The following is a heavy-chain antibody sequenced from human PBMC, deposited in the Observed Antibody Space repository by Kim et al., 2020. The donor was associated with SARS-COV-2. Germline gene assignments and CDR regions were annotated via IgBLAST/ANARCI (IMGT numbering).Heavy chain of an antibody. J-gene: IGHJ3*02. D-gene: IGHD6-13*01. CDR1: GGSISSGGYY. CDR3: ARIRKGIAAAADI. Sequence: SETLSLTCTVSGGSISSGGYYWSWIRQHPGKGLEWIGYIYYSGSTYYNPSLKSRVTISVDTSKNQFSLKLSSVTAADTAVYYCARIRKGIAAAADIWGQGTMVTVSS. CDR2: IYYSGST. V-gene: IGHV4-31*03.